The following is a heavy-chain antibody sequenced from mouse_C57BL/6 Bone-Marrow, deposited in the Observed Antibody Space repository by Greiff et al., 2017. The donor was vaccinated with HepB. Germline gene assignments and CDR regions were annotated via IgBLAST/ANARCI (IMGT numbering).Heavy chain of an antibody. CDR2: IYPGNSDT. D-gene: IGHD3-3*01. CDR3: AGGTGRYFDY. J-gene: IGHJ2*01. Sequence: EVQLQQSGTVLARPGASVKMSCKTSGYTFTSYWMHWVKQRPGQGLEWIGAIYPGNSDTSYNQKFKGKAKLTAVTSASTAYMGLSSLTNEDSAVYYCAGGTGRYFDYWGQGTTLTVSS. CDR1: GYTFTSYW. V-gene: IGHV1-5*01.